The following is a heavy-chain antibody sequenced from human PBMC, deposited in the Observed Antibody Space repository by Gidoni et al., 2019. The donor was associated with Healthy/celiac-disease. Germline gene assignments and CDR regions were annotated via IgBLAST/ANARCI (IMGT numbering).Heavy chain of an antibody. J-gene: IGHJ6*02. Sequence: EVQLVVSGGGLVQPGWSLRLYCAATGFTFDDYAMHWVRQAPGRGLEWVSGISWNSGIKGYADAVKGRFTSSIDNAKNSLYLQMNSLRAEDTALYYCAKDIEERGSYYYYYGMDVWGQGTTVTVSS. D-gene: IGHD3-16*01. V-gene: IGHV3-9*01. CDR1: GFTFDDYA. CDR2: ISWNSGIK. CDR3: AKDIEERGSYYYYYGMDV.